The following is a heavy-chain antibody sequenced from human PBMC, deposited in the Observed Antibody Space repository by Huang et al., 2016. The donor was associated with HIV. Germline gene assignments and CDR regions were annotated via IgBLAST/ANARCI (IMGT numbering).Heavy chain of an antibody. V-gene: IGHV4-34*01. CDR2: INHIGKT. CDR1: GGSFSGYY. CDR3: AREKAADSAWYGVYYFDY. Sequence: QVQLRQWGAGLVKPSETLSLTCAVYGGSFSGYYWTWNRQSPGKGVEWIGEINHIGKTNYQPSLKSRVTSAKDTAKNQFSLQLTSVSAADTGVYFCAREKAADSAWYGVYYFDYWGEGALVTVTS. D-gene: IGHD6-19*01. J-gene: IGHJ4*02.